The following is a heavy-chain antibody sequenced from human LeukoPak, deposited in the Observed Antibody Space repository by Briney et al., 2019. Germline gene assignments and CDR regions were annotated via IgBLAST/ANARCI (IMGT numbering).Heavy chain of an antibody. D-gene: IGHD6-13*01. Sequence: SETLSLTCTVSGGSISSGGYYWSWIRQHPGKGLEWIGYIYYSGSTYYNPSLKSRVTISVDTSKNQFSLKLSSVTAADTAVYYCARATGPYSSSWYVPDAFDLWGQGTMVTVSS. CDR2: IYYSGST. V-gene: IGHV4-31*03. CDR3: ARATGPYSSSWYVPDAFDL. CDR1: GGSISSGGYY. J-gene: IGHJ3*01.